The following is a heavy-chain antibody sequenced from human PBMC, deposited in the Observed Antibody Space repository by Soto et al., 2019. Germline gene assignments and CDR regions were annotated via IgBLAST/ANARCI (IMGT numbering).Heavy chain of an antibody. Sequence: GGSLRLSCAASGFIVNSKYMSWVRQVPGKGLEWVSSLYRAGTAYYADSALGRFTISRDNFRNILYLQMNSLRPEDSGTYFCAGPTLPATQTSWGWYYYAMDVWGQGTTVTVSS. CDR3: AGPTLPATQTSWGWYYYAMDV. D-gene: IGHD2-2*01. J-gene: IGHJ6*02. CDR1: GFIVNSKY. V-gene: IGHV3-53*01. CDR2: LYRAGTA.